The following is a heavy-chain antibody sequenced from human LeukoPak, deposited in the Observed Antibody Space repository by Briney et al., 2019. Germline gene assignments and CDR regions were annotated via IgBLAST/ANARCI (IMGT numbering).Heavy chain of an antibody. CDR2: INPNSGGT. D-gene: IGHD3-22*01. J-gene: IGHJ3*02. CDR1: GYTFTGYY. Sequence: GASVKVSCKASGYTFTGYYMHWVRQAPGQGLEWMGWINPNSGGTNYAQKFQGWVTMTTDTSTSTAYMELRSLRSDDTAVYYCARVGRITMIVVADAFDIWGQGTMVTVSS. CDR3: ARVGRITMIVVADAFDI. V-gene: IGHV1-2*04.